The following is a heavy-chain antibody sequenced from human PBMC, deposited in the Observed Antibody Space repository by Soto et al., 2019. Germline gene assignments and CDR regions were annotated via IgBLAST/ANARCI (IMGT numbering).Heavy chain of an antibody. D-gene: IGHD1-26*01. J-gene: IGHJ2*01. CDR1: GGSFSGYY. CDR3: ARRNGDSVSYYGSWDFDL. CDR2: INHSGST. Sequence: PSETLSLTCAVYGGSFSGYYWSWIRQPPGKGREWIGEINHSGSTNYNPSLKSRVTISVDTSKNQFSLKLSSVTAWGTAVYYCARRNGDSVSYYGSWDFDLWGRGTLVT. V-gene: IGHV4-34*01.